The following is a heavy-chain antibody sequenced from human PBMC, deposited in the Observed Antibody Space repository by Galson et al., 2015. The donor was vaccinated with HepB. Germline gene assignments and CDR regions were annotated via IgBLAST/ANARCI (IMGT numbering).Heavy chain of an antibody. CDR3: ARGRDGYNTTPSDAFDI. D-gene: IGHD5-24*01. CDR2: ISAYNGNT. V-gene: IGHV1-18*01. J-gene: IGHJ3*02. CDR1: GYTFTSYG. Sequence: SVKVSCKASGYTFTSYGISWVRQAPGQGLEWMGWISAYNGNTNYAQKLQGRVTMTTDTSTSTAYMELRSLRSDDTAVYYCARGRDGYNTTPSDAFDIWGQGTMVTVSS.